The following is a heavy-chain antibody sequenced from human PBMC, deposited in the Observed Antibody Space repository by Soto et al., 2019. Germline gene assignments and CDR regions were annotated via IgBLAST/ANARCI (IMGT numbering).Heavy chain of an antibody. Sequence: SVKVSCKASGGTFSSYAISWVRQAPGQGLEWMGGIIPIFGTANYAQKFQGRVTITADESTSTAYMELSSLRSEDTAVYYCARVVVPAAIREYYYYYGMDVWGQGTTVTVSS. CDR1: GGTFSSYA. J-gene: IGHJ6*02. CDR2: IIPIFGTA. D-gene: IGHD2-2*02. V-gene: IGHV1-69*13. CDR3: ARVVVPAAIREYYYYYGMDV.